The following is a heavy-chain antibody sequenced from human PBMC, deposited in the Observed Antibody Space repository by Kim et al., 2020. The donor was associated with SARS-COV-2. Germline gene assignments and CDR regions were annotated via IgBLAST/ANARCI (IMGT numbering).Heavy chain of an antibody. J-gene: IGHJ4*02. CDR3: VTIALSGSSRGSYYLDF. V-gene: IGHV3-74*01. Sequence: VKGRFTISRDNAKNTLFLQMDSLRAEDTAVYYCVTIALSGSSRGSYYLDFWGQGTLVTVSS. D-gene: IGHD1-26*01.